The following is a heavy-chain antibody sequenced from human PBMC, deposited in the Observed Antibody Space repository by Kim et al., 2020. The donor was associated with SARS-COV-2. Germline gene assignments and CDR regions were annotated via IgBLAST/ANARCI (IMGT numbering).Heavy chain of an antibody. CDR3: ARDRTVVTRYYYYYYGMDV. J-gene: IGHJ6*02. CDR2: IYYSGST. CDR1: GGSISSGDYY. V-gene: IGHV4-30-4*01. Sequence: SETLSLTCTVSGGSISSGDYYWSWIRQPPGKGLEWIGYIYYSGSTYYNPSLKSRVTISVDTSKNQFSLKLSSVTAADTAVYYCARDRTVVTRYYYYYYGMDVWGQGTTVTVSS. D-gene: IGHD2-21*02.